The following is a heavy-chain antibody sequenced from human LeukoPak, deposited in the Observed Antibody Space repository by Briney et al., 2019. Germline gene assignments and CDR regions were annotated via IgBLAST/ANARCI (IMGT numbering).Heavy chain of an antibody. Sequence: SVKVSCKASGGTFSSYAISWVRQAPGQGLEWMGGIIPIFGTANYAQKFQGRVTITADESTSTAYMELSSLRSEDTAVYYCATGLVGYDFWSGYRLDYWGQGTLVTVSS. CDR1: GGTFSSYA. CDR3: ATGLVGYDFWSGYRLDY. CDR2: IIPIFGTA. J-gene: IGHJ4*02. V-gene: IGHV1-69*13. D-gene: IGHD3-3*01.